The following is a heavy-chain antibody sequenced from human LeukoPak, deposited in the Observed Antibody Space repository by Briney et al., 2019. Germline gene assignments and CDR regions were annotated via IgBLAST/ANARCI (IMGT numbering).Heavy chain of an antibody. CDR3: ARDHSTADAFDI. Sequence: PSETLSLTCPVSGGSISSYYWSWIRQPAGEGLEWIGRIYTSGSTNYNPSLKSRVTMSVDTSKNQFSLKLSSVTAADTAVYYCARDHSTADAFDIWGQGTMVTVSS. V-gene: IGHV4-4*07. CDR2: IYTSGST. D-gene: IGHD2-2*01. J-gene: IGHJ3*02. CDR1: GGSISSYY.